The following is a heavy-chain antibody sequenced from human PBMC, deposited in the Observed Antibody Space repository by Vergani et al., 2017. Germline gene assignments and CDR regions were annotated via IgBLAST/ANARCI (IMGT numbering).Heavy chain of an antibody. V-gene: IGHV4-34*01. Sequence: QVQLVESGGGLVKPGGSLRLSCAASGFTFSDYYMSWIRQAPGKGLEWIGEINHSGSTNYNPSLKSRVTISVDTSKNQFSLKLSSVTAADTAVYYCARIGIVGATTAGGFDYWGQGTLVTVSS. CDR3: ARIGIVGATTAGGFDY. CDR1: GFTFSDYY. J-gene: IGHJ4*02. D-gene: IGHD1-26*01. CDR2: INHSGST.